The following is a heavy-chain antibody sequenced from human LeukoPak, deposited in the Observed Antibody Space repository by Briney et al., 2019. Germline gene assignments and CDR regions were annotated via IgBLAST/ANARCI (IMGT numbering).Heavy chain of an antibody. V-gene: IGHV4-34*01. Sequence: SETLSLTCAVYGGSFSGYSWTWIRQPPGKGLEWIGEINHSGSTNYNPSLKSRVTISVDTSKNQFSLKLSSVTAADTAVYYCARRAGGVWGKGTTVTVSS. CDR2: INHSGST. CDR3: ARRAGGV. CDR1: GGSFSGYS. J-gene: IGHJ6*04. D-gene: IGHD1-26*01.